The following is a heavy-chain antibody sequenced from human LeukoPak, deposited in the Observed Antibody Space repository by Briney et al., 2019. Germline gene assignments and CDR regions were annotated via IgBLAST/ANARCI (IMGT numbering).Heavy chain of an antibody. CDR2: ISAYNGNT. Sequence: GASVKVSCKASGYTFTSYGISWVGQAPGQGGEWMGWISAYNGNTNYAQKLQGRVTMTTDTSTSTAYMELRSLRSDDTAVYYCARDGVLWYYYDSSGYYTKYYFDYWGQGTLVTVSS. CDR3: ARDGVLWYYYDSSGYYTKYYFDY. CDR1: GYTFTSYG. D-gene: IGHD3-22*01. J-gene: IGHJ4*02. V-gene: IGHV1-18*01.